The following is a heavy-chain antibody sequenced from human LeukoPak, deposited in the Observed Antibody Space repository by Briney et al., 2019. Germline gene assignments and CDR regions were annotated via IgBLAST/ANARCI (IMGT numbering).Heavy chain of an antibody. V-gene: IGHV4-59*01. CDR1: GGSISSYY. CDR3: ARVGDGYNVQIDY. CDR2: IYYSGST. Sequence: SETLSLTCTVSGGSISSYYWSWIRQPPGKGLEWIGYIYYSGSTNYNPSLKSRVTISVDTSKNQFSLKLSSVTAADTAVYYCARVGDGYNVQIDYWGQGTLVTVSS. D-gene: IGHD5-24*01. J-gene: IGHJ4*02.